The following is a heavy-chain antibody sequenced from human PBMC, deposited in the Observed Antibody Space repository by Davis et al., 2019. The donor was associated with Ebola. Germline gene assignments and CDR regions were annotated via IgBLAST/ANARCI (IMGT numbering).Heavy chain of an antibody. CDR1: GFTFGDYA. Sequence: GGSLRLSCTASGFTFGDYAMSWVRQAPGKGLEWVAVISYDGSNKYYADSVKGRFTISRDNSKNTLYLQMNSLRAEDTAVYYCAKDGATVTTGIDWGQGTLVTVSS. CDR3: AKDGATVTTGID. CDR2: ISYDGSNK. J-gene: IGHJ4*02. V-gene: IGHV3-30-3*02. D-gene: IGHD4-17*01.